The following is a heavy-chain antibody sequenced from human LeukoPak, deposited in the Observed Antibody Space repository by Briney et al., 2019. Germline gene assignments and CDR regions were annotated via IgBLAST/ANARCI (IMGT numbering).Heavy chain of an antibody. CDR2: ISGSGGST. V-gene: IGHV3-23*01. D-gene: IGHD6-19*01. Sequence: PGGSLRLSCAASGFTFSSYGMSWVRQAPGKGLEWVSAISGSGGSTYYADSVKGRFTISRDNSKNTLYLQMNSLRAEDTAVYYCAKDKGIAVAGTDYWGQGTLVTVSS. CDR1: GFTFSSYG. CDR3: AKDKGIAVAGTDY. J-gene: IGHJ4*02.